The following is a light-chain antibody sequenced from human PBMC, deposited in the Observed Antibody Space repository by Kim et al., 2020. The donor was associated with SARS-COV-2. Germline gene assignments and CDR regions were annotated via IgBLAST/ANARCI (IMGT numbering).Light chain of an antibody. CDR3: AAWDDTLKGPV. J-gene: IGLJ3*02. V-gene: IGLV1-44*01. Sequence: GQRITLSCSGSSSNIGSNTVNWYHQLPGTAPKLLIYDNDQRPSGVPDRFSGSKSGTSASLAISWLQSEDEADYYCAAWDDTLKGPVFGGGTQLTVL. CDR1: SSNIGSNT. CDR2: DND.